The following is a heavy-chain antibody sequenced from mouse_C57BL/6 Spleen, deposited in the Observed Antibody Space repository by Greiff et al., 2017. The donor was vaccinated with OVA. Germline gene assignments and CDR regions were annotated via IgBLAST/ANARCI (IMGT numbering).Heavy chain of an antibody. D-gene: IGHD4-1*02. CDR2: IYPGDGDT. V-gene: IGHV1-80*01. CDR3: ASQLGRSGADY. CDR1: GYAFSSYW. J-gene: IGHJ2*01. Sequence: VQLQQSGAELVKPGASVKISCKASGYAFSSYWMNLVKQRPGKGLEWIGQIYPGDGDTNYNGKFKGKATLTADKSSSTAYMQLSSLTSEDSAVYFCASQLGRSGADYWGQGTTLTVSS.